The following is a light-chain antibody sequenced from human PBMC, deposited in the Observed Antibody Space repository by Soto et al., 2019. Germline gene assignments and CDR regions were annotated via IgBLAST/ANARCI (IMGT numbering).Light chain of an antibody. Sequence: DIVMTHSPLSLFVTPGEPASISCRSSHSLLYSDGDNYLDWYLQKPGQSPQLLIYLASNRASGVPARFSGSGSGTYFTLKISRVEAEDVSLYYSMQALHTPNPFGQVRLPEVK. J-gene: IGKJ5*01. CDR3: MQALHTPNP. CDR1: HSLLYSDGDNY. V-gene: IGKV2-28*01. CDR2: LAS.